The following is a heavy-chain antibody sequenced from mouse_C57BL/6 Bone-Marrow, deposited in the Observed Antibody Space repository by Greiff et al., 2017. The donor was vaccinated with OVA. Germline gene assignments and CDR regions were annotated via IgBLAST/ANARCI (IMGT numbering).Heavy chain of an antibody. V-gene: IGHV3-6*01. CDR3: ARGRTGWAY. CDR2: LSYAGTN. Sequence: DVKFVESGPGLVKPSQSLSLTCSVTGYSITSGYYCNWLRHFPGNKLEWMGSLSYAGTNNYTPSLKNRISITRDTSKNQFFLKLNAVTTEDTATYYCARGRTGWAYWGQGTLVTVSA. J-gene: IGHJ3*01. CDR1: GYSITSGYY. D-gene: IGHD4-1*01.